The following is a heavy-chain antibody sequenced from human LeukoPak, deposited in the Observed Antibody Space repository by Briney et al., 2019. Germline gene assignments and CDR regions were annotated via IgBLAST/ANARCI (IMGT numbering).Heavy chain of an antibody. CDR3: AKDSGITIFGVVTLFDY. V-gene: IGHV3-30*18. D-gene: IGHD3-3*01. CDR2: ISHDGNSK. J-gene: IGHJ4*02. CDR1: GFTLSTCG. Sequence: GGSLRLSCAASGFTLSTCGMHWVRQAPGKGLEWVAMISHDGNSKQYADFAKGRFTISRDNSKNTLYLEMNSLRTEDTAVYHCAKDSGITIFGVVTLFDYWGQGTLVTVSS.